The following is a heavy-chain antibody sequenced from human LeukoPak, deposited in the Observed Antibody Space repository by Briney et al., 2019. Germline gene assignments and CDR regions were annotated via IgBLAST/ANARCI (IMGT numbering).Heavy chain of an antibody. D-gene: IGHD1-1*01. J-gene: IGHJ4*02. CDR3: ATGETGSTLGGY. V-gene: IGHV4-34*01. Sequence: KPSETLSLTCAVYGGSFSGYYWSWIRQPPGKGLEWIGEINHSGSTNYNPSLKSRVTISVDTSKNQFSLKLSSVTAADTAVYYCATGETGSTLGGYWGQGTLVTVSS. CDR1: GGSFSGYY. CDR2: INHSGST.